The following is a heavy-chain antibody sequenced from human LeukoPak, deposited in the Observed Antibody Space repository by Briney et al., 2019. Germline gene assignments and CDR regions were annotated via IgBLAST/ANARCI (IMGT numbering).Heavy chain of an antibody. V-gene: IGHV4-31*03. CDR1: GGSISSGGHY. Sequence: SETLSLTCTVSGGSISSGGHYWSWIRQHPGKGLEWIGYIYYSGSTYYNPSLKSRVTISVDTSKNQFSLRLYSVTAADTAVYYCARGHSSGYYKLFDYWGQGTLVTVSS. CDR3: ARGHSSGYYKLFDY. CDR2: IYYSGST. D-gene: IGHD3-22*01. J-gene: IGHJ4*02.